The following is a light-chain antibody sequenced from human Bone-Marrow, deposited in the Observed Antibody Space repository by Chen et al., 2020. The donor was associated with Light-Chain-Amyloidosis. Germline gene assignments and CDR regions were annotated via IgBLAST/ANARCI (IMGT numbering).Light chain of an antibody. CDR2: GAS. Sequence: QLPRPPSFLLPPFGDRVTITGRASQDIRNYLPWYQQKPGKAPNLLVYGASTLQSGVPSRFSGSGTGTEFTLTSSGLQPEDFATYYCQQLTSYPRTVGQGTKVEIK. CDR3: QQLTSYPRT. V-gene: IGKV1-9*01. J-gene: IGKJ1*01. CDR1: QDIRNY.